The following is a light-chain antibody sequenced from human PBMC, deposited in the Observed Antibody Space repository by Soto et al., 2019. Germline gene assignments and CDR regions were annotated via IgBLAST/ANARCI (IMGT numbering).Light chain of an antibody. CDR1: QIISSF. V-gene: IGKV1-39*01. CDR3: QQSYSTPYT. J-gene: IGKJ2*01. CDR2: GAF. Sequence: DIQMTQSPSSLSASVGDRVTITCRASQIISSFLNWYQQEPGKAPKLLIYGAFSLQRGVPSRFSGGGSGTDFTLTIGSLQPEDFATYYCQQSYSTPYTFGQGTELEIK.